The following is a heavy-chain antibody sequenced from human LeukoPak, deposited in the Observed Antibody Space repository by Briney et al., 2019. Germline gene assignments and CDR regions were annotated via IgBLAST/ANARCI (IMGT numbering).Heavy chain of an antibody. J-gene: IGHJ2*01. CDR3: ARDFWDDFEYLGF. CDR2: LSGSADST. V-gene: IGHV3-23*01. Sequence: HTGGSLRLSCAASGFTFTSHAVSWVRQAPGKGLKWVSALSGSADSTYYADSVKGRFIISRDNSNNTVYLQMNSLRAEDTAVYYCARDFWDDFEYLGFWGRGTLVTVSS. D-gene: IGHD3-3*01. CDR1: GFTFTSHA.